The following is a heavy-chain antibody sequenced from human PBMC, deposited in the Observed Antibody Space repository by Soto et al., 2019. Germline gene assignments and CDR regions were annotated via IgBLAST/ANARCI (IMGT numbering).Heavy chain of an antibody. Sequence: QVQLVQSGAEVKKPGASVKVSCKASGYTFTGYYMHWVRQAPGQGREWLGWINPNSGGTNYAQKFQGWVTMTRDTSISTAYMELSRLRSDDTAVYYCARVAWGGSSGEKRGHYYYGMDVWGQGTTVTVSS. V-gene: IGHV1-2*04. CDR1: GYTFTGYY. CDR2: INPNSGGT. D-gene: IGHD6-19*01. J-gene: IGHJ6*02. CDR3: ARVAWGGSSGEKRGHYYYGMDV.